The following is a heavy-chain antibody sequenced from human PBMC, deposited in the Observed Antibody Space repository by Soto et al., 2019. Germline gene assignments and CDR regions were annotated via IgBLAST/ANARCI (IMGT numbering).Heavy chain of an antibody. J-gene: IGHJ6*02. CDR3: VGSSSGSYRTGLDV. Sequence: EAQLLESGGDLVQPGGSLRLSCAASGFSFSSYAMTWVRQPPGKGLEWVSGISATTYYADSVKGRFTISRDNPKNTVYLQMNSLRAEDTALYYCVGSSSGSYRTGLDVWGQGTTVTVSS. CDR2: ISATT. CDR1: GFSFSSYA. D-gene: IGHD3-10*01. V-gene: IGHV3-23*01.